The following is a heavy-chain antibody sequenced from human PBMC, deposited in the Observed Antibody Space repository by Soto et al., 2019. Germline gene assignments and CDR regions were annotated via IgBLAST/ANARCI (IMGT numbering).Heavy chain of an antibody. D-gene: IGHD6-6*01. CDR3: ARLELAAGYGMDV. V-gene: IGHV5-51*01. CDR1: GYSFTSYW. J-gene: IGHJ6*02. CDR2: IYPGDSDT. Sequence: PVESLKISCKGSGYSFTSYWIGWVRQMPGKGLEWMGIIYPGDSDTRYSPSFQGQVTISADKSISTAYLQWSSLKASDTAMYYCARLELAAGYGMDVWGQGTTVNVSS.